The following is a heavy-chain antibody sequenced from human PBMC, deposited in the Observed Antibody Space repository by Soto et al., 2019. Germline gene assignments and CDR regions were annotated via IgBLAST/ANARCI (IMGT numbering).Heavy chain of an antibody. D-gene: IGHD1-20*01. CDR1: GGTFSSSA. CDR2: IIPICGTA. J-gene: IGHJ6*02. CDR3: ARVYNRQRWYYGMDV. V-gene: IGHV1-69*01. Sequence: QVQLVQSGAEVKKPGSSVKVSCKASGGTFSSSAISWVRQAPGQGLEWMGGIIPICGTANYAQKFQGRVTITADEATRTAYMELSSLRSEDTAVYYCARVYNRQRWYYGMDVWGQGTTVTVSS.